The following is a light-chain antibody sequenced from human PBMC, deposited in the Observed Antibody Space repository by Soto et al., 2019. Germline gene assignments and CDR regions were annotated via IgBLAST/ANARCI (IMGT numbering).Light chain of an antibody. CDR3: QQYDDSLTWT. J-gene: IGKJ1*01. V-gene: IGKV3-20*01. CDR1: QSVSSRY. Sequence: EIILTQSPGTLSLSQGERATLSCRASQSVSSRYIAWYQQKPGQAPRLLIYAASSRATGLPDRFSGSGSGTDFTLTISRLEPEDFAVYYCQQYDDSLTWTFGQGTKVYIK. CDR2: AAS.